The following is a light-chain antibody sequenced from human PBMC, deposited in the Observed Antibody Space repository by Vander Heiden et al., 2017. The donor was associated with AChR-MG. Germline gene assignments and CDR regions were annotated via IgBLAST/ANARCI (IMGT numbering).Light chain of an antibody. CDR1: QSVSSNC. CDR3: QQVVSPLT. CDR2: GAS. V-gene: IGKV3-20*01. J-gene: IGKJ4*01. Sequence: EIVLTQSPGTLSLSPGERATLSCRASQSVSSNCLAWYQQKPGQAPRILIYGASRRATGIPDRFSGSGSGTDFTLTISRLEPEDFAVYYCQQVVSPLTFGGGTKVDIK.